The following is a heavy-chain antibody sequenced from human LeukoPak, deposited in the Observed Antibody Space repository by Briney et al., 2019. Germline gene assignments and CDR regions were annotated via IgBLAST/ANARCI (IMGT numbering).Heavy chain of an antibody. J-gene: IGHJ3*02. CDR3: ARGAYGSGSYYNDDAFDI. CDR1: GFTFSSYA. D-gene: IGHD3-10*01. CDR2: ISSNGGST. V-gene: IGHV3-64*01. Sequence: PGGSLRLSCAASGFTFSSYAMSWVRQAPGQGLEWVSAISSNGGSTYYANSVKGRFTISRDNSKNTLYLQMGSLRAEDMAVYYCARGAYGSGSYYNDDAFDIWGQGTMVTVSS.